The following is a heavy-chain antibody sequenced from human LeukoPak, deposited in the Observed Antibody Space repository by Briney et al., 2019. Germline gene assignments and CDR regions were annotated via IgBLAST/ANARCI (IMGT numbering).Heavy chain of an antibody. D-gene: IGHD2-2*01. CDR3: ARAGIGNALDP. J-gene: IGHJ5*02. CDR2: IWYDGSNK. Sequence: GGTLRFSCAAAGFTCSKYGINRIRKAPGKGLEWVAIIWYDGSNKYFEDSVMGRFTISKDNSKNTVYLQMNSLRIEDTAVYYCARAGIGNALDPWGQGTQVTVSS. V-gene: IGHV3-33*01. CDR1: GFTCSKYG.